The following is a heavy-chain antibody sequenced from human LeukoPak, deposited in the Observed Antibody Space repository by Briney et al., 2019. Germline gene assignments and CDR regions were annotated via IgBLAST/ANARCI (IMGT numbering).Heavy chain of an antibody. CDR3: AGGSLLWGAFDI. Sequence: GGSLRLSCAASGFTFSSYAMSWVRQAPGKGLEWVSATSGSGGSTYYADSVKGRFTISRDNSKNTLYLQMNSLRAEDTAVYYCAGGSLLWGAFDIWGQGTMVTVSS. D-gene: IGHD2-2*01. V-gene: IGHV3-23*01. CDR1: GFTFSSYA. J-gene: IGHJ3*02. CDR2: TSGSGGST.